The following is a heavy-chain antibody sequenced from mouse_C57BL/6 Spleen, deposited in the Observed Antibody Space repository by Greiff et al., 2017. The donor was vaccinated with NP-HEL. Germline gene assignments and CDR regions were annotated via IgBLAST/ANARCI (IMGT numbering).Heavy chain of an antibody. J-gene: IGHJ3*01. CDR3: AREDYYGSSYPAWFAY. V-gene: IGHV1-62-3*01. CDR1: GYTFTSYW. CDR2: IYPGDGDT. Sequence: QVQLQQPGAELVKPGASVKLSCKASGYTFTSYWMHWVKQRPGRGLEWIGRIYPGDGDTNYNGKFKGKATLTADKSSSTAYMQLSSLTSEDSAVYFCAREDYYGSSYPAWFAYWGQGTLVTVSA. D-gene: IGHD1-1*01.